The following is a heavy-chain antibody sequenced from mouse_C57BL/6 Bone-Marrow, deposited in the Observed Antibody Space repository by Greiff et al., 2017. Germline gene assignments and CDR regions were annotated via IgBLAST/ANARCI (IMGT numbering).Heavy chain of an antibody. CDR2: FHPYNDDT. V-gene: IGHV1-47*01. D-gene: IGHD2-3*01. CDR1: GYTFTTYP. Sequence: VQLQQSGAELVKPGASVKMSCKASGYTFTTYPIEWMKQNHGKGLEWIGNFHPYNDDTKYNEKFKGKATLTVEKSSSTAYLELSRFTSDDSAVYYGARVDDGCFTWFAYWGQGTLVTVSA. CDR3: ARVDDGCFTWFAY. J-gene: IGHJ3*01.